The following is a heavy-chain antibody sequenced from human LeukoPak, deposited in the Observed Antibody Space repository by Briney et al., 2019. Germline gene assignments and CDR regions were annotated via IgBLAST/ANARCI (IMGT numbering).Heavy chain of an antibody. V-gene: IGHV3-7*01. Sequence: GGSLRLSCSALGFTFSNYWMRWVRQAPGKGLEWVANIKEDGSEKYYVGSVKGRFTISRDNAKNSLFLQMNSLRAEDTAVYYCARDLAYAFDIWGQGTMVTVSS. CDR1: GFTFSNYW. J-gene: IGHJ3*02. CDR2: IKEDGSEK. CDR3: ARDLAYAFDI.